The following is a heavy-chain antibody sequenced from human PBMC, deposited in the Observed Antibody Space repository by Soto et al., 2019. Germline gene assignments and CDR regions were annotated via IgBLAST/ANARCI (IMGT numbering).Heavy chain of an antibody. Sequence: GGSLRLSCAASEFTFSTYAMSWVRQAPGKGLEWVSSIGSGGSPTYYEDSVKGRFTISRDNSKNTLYLQMNSLRAEDTAVYYCAKGALSTYFDWGQGTLVTVSS. CDR3: AKGALSTYFD. CDR2: IGSGGSPT. D-gene: IGHD3-9*01. CDR1: EFTFSTYA. V-gene: IGHV3-23*01. J-gene: IGHJ4*02.